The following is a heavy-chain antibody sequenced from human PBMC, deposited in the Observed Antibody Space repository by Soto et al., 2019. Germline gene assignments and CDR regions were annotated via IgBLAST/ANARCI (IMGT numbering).Heavy chain of an antibody. J-gene: IGHJ3*02. Sequence: PGGSLRLSCAASGFTFSSYVMAWVRQAPRKGLEWVSSLSNSGADKYYADSVKGRFSISRDNSINTLYVQMNNLRAEDTAVYYCAAKGTTKGAFAIWGRGTMVTVSS. CDR2: LSNSGADK. CDR3: AAKGTTKGAFAI. D-gene: IGHD4-17*01. V-gene: IGHV3-23*01. CDR1: GFTFSSYV.